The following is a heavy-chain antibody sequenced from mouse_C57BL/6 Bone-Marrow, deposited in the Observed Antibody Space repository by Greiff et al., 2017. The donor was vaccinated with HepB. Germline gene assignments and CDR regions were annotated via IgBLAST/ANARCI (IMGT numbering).Heavy chain of an antibody. J-gene: IGHJ4*01. CDR1: GYTFTSYW. D-gene: IGHD1-1*01. CDR3: ALITAVEGGY. CDR2: IYPGSGST. V-gene: IGHV1-55*01. Sequence: QLPGAELVKPGASVKMSCKASGYTFTSYWITWVKQRPGQGLEWIGDIYPGSGSTNYNEKFKSKATLTVDKPSSTAYMQLSSLTSEDSAVYYCALITAVEGGYWGQGTSVTVSS.